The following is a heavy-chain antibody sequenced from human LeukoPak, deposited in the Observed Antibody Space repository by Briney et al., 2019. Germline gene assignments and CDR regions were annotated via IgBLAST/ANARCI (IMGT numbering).Heavy chain of an antibody. CDR3: ARLRYSGYDKYYFDY. J-gene: IGHJ4*02. CDR2: IYYSGST. V-gene: IGHV4-39*01. D-gene: IGHD5-12*01. CDR1: GGSISSSSYY. Sequence: SETLSLTCSVSGGSISSSSYYWRWIRQPPGKVLEWIGSIYYSGSTYYNPSLKSRVTISVDTSKNQFSLKLSSVTAADTAVYYCARLRYSGYDKYYFDYWGQGTLVTVSS.